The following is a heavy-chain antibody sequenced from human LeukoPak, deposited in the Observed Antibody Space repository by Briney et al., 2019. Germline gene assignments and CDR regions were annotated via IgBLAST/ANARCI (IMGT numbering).Heavy chain of an antibody. CDR2: INHSGST. Sequence: PSETLSLTCAVYGGSFSGYYWGWICQPPGKWLEWIGEINHSGSTNYNPSLKSRVTISVDTSKNQFSLKLSSVTAADTAVYYCARGNYYGDYSNIDYWGQGTPVTVSS. J-gene: IGHJ4*02. CDR3: ARGNYYGDYSNIDY. D-gene: IGHD4-17*01. V-gene: IGHV4-34*01. CDR1: GGSFSGYY.